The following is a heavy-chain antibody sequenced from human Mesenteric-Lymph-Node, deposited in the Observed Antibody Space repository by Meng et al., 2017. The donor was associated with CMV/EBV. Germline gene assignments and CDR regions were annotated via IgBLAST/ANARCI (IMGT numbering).Heavy chain of an antibody. Sequence: FTSYAMNWVRQAPGQGLEWMGWINTNTGNPTYAQGFTGRFVFSLDTSVSTAYLQISSLKAEDTAVYYCARAPFYYGSGSYYPNWFDPWGQGTLVTVSS. J-gene: IGHJ5*02. CDR1: FTSYA. V-gene: IGHV7-4-1*02. CDR2: INTNTGNP. CDR3: ARAPFYYGSGSYYPNWFDP. D-gene: IGHD3-10*01.